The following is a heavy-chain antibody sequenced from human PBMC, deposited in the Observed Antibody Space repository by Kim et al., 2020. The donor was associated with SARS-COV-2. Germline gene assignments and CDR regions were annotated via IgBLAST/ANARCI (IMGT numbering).Heavy chain of an antibody. V-gene: IGHV4-34*01. Sequence: TNYNPSLKSRVTISVDTSKNQFSLKLSSVTAADTAVYYCARDFYTAPFDYWGQGTLVTVSS. J-gene: IGHJ4*02. CDR2: T. CDR3: ARDFYTAPFDY. D-gene: IGHD5-18*01.